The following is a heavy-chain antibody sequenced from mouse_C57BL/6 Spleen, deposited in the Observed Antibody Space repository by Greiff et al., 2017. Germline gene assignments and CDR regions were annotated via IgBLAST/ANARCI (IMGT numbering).Heavy chain of an antibody. CDR1: GYTFTEYT. J-gene: IGHJ1*03. D-gene: IGHD2-4*01. V-gene: IGHV1-62-2*01. Sequence: VQLQQSGAELVKPGASVKLSCKASGYTFTEYTIHWVKQRSGQGLEWIGWFYPGSGSIKYNEKFKDKATLTADKSSSTVYMELSRLTSEDSAVYFCERHEDGGGLRRDWYFGVWGTGTTVTVSS. CDR2: FYPGSGSI. CDR3: ERHEDGGGLRRDWYFGV.